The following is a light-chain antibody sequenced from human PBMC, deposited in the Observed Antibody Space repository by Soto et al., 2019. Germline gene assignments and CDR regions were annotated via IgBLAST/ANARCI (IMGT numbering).Light chain of an antibody. CDR2: AAS. V-gene: IGKV1-9*01. J-gene: IGKJ2*01. Sequence: DIPLTQSPSFLSASVGDRVTITCRDSQGISSYLAWYQQKPGKAPKLLIYAASTLQSGVPSRFSGSGSGTEFTLTISSLQPEDFASYYCQQLNSYPHTFGQGTKLEIK. CDR1: QGISSY. CDR3: QQLNSYPHT.